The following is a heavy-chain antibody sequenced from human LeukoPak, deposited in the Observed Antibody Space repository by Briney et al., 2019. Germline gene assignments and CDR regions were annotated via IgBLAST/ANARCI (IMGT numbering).Heavy chain of an antibody. CDR2: ISYDGSNK. J-gene: IGHJ4*02. CDR3: AKDPEVRYFDWSPPGY. CDR1: GFTFSSYG. Sequence: GGSLRLSCAASGFTFSSYGMHWVRQAPGKGLEWVAVISYDGSNKYYADSVKGRFTISRDNSKNTLYLQMNSLRAEDTAVYYCAKDPEVRYFDWSPPGYWGQGTLVTVSS. V-gene: IGHV3-30*18. D-gene: IGHD3-9*01.